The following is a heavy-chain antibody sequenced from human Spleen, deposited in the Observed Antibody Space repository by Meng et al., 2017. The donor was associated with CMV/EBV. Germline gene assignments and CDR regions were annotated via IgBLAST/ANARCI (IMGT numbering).Heavy chain of an antibody. D-gene: IGHD3-3*01. CDR3: ARVRGGFWSGYYYFDY. CDR2: INSDGSST. V-gene: IGHV3-74*01. Sequence: GESLKISCAASGFTFSSYWMHWVRQAPGKGLVWVSRINSDGSSTSYADSVKGRFTISRDNAKNTLYLQMNSLRAEDTAVYYCARVRGGFWSGYYYFDYWGQGTLVTVSS. J-gene: IGHJ4*02. CDR1: GFTFSSYW.